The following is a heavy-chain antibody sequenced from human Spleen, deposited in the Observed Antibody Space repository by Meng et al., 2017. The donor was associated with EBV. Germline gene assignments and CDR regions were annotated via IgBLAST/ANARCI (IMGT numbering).Heavy chain of an antibody. J-gene: IGHJ4*02. CDR3: ARESGRGYSSDY. V-gene: IGHV1-69*12. CDR2: IIPMFGAP. Sequence: QVQLVQSGDGVRKPGSSVKLTCKAYGGTFRNAAISWVRQAPGQGLEWMGGIIPMFGAPDYAQRFQDRVTITADESTSTVYMELNSLRSEDTAVYYCARESGRGYSSDYWGQGTLVTVSS. D-gene: IGHD5-18*01. CDR1: GGTFRNAA.